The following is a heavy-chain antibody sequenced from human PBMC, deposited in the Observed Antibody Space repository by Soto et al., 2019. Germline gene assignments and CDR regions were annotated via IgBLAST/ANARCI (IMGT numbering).Heavy chain of an antibody. Sequence: KTSETLSLTCTVSGGSISSGGYYWSWIRQHPGKGLEWIGYIYYSGSTYYNPSLKSRVTISVDTSKNQFSLKLSSVTAADTAVYYCARVMSSSWSSNWFDPWGQGTLVTVSS. CDR2: IYYSGST. CDR3: ARVMSSSWSSNWFDP. V-gene: IGHV4-31*03. CDR1: GGSISSGGYY. J-gene: IGHJ5*02. D-gene: IGHD6-13*01.